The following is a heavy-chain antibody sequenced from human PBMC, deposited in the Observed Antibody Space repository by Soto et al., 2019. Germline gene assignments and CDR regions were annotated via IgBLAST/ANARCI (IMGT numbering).Heavy chain of an antibody. Sequence: QVQLQESGPGLVKPSQTLSLTCTVSGGSISSGGYYWSWIRQHPGKGLEWIGYIYYSGSTYYNPSLTSRVTISVDTSKTQFSLKLRSVTAADTAVYYCARSGYSYGPNPLLYWGQGTLVTVSS. J-gene: IGHJ4*02. CDR3: ARSGYSYGPNPLLY. CDR2: IYYSGST. V-gene: IGHV4-31*03. CDR1: GGSISSGGYY. D-gene: IGHD5-18*01.